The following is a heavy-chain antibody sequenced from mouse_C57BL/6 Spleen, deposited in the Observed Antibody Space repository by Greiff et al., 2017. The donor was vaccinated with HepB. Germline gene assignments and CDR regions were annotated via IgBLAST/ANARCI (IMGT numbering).Heavy chain of an antibody. CDR1: GYTFTSYW. V-gene: IGHV1-59*01. D-gene: IGHD3-2*02. Sequence: VQLQQPGAELVRPGPSVKLSCKASGYTFTSYWMHWVKQRPGQGLEWIGVIDPSDSYTNYNHKFKGKATLTVDTSSSTAYMQLSSLTSEDSAVYYCARSGTAQATYDYWGQGTTLTVSS. CDR2: IDPSDSYT. CDR3: ARSGTAQATYDY. J-gene: IGHJ2*01.